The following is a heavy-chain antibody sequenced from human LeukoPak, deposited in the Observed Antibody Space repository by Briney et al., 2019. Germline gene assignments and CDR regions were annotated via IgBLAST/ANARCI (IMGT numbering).Heavy chain of an antibody. CDR2: IGTSSTTI. J-gene: IGHJ4*02. V-gene: IGHV3-48*04. Sequence: PGGSLRLSRAASGFTFSSYTMNWVRQPPGKGLEWVSNIGTSSTTIYYADSVKGRFTISRDNAKNSLYLQMNSLRAEDTAVYYCTSYYYDSSGYPNDYWGQGTLVTVSS. D-gene: IGHD3-22*01. CDR3: TSYYYDSSGYPNDY. CDR1: GFTFSSYT.